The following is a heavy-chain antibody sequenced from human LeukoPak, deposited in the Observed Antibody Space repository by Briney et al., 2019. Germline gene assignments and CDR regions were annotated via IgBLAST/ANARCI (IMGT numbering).Heavy chain of an antibody. D-gene: IGHD2-15*01. J-gene: IGHJ4*02. Sequence: ASVKVSCKASGYTFTSYDINWVRQATGQGLEWMGWMSPNSGNTGYAQKFQGRVTMTRNTSISTAYMELSSLRSEDTAVYYCARGVVVVAAFEFDYWGQGTLVTVSS. V-gene: IGHV1-8*01. CDR2: MSPNSGNT. CDR1: GYTFTSYD. CDR3: ARGVVVVAAFEFDY.